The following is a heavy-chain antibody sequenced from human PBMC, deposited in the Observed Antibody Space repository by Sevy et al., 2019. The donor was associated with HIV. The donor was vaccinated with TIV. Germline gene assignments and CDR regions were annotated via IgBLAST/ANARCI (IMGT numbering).Heavy chain of an antibody. CDR3: ARDLGFKAEPGADYYFDY. CDR2: ISSSSSYI. CDR1: GFTFSSYS. J-gene: IGHJ4*02. D-gene: IGHD1-26*01. Sequence: GGSLRLSCAASGFTFSSYSMNWVRQAPGKGLEWDSSISSSSSYIYYADSVKGRFTISRDNAKNSLYLQMNSLRAEDTAVYYCARDLGFKAEPGADYYFDYWGQGTLVTVSS. V-gene: IGHV3-21*01.